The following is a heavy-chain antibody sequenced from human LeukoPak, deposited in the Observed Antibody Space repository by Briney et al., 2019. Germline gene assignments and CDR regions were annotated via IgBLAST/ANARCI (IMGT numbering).Heavy chain of an antibody. CDR3: ARDKYSSSWYGYYYYYMDV. Sequence: ASVTVSCTASGYTFTGYYMHWVRQAPGQGLERMGWINPNSGGTNYAQKFQGRVTMTRDTSISTAYMELSRLRSDDTAVYYCARDKYSSSWYGYYYYYMDVWGKGTTVTVSS. CDR2: INPNSGGT. V-gene: IGHV1-2*02. J-gene: IGHJ6*03. D-gene: IGHD6-13*01. CDR1: GYTFTGYY.